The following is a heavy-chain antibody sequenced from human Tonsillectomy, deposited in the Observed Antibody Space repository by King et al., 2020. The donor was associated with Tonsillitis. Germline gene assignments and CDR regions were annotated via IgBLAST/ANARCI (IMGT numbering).Heavy chain of an antibody. CDR3: ARDSPDVVRGATRGYFDY. J-gene: IGHJ4*02. D-gene: IGHD3-10*01. CDR2: IIPIFGSA. V-gene: IGHV1-69*01. CDR1: GGTFSSFA. Sequence: VQLVQSGPEVKRPGSSVKVSCKPSGGTFSSFAISWVRQAPGQGLEWMGGIIPIFGSANYAQRFQGRVTITADESTSTAYMELNSLTSEDTAIYYCARDSPDVVRGATRGYFDYWGQGTLVTVSS.